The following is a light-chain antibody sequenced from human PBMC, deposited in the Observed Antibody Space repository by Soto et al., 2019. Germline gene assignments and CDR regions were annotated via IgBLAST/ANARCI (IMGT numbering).Light chain of an antibody. CDR3: SSYTSSSTLVV. V-gene: IGLV2-14*01. J-gene: IGLJ2*01. CDR1: SSDVGGYNY. CDR2: DVS. Sequence: QSALTQPASVSGSPGQSITISCTGTSSDVGGYNYVSWYQQHPGKAPKLMIYDVSNRPSGVSNRFSGYKSGNTASLTISGLQAEDEAHYYCSSYTSSSTLVVFGGGTQLTVL.